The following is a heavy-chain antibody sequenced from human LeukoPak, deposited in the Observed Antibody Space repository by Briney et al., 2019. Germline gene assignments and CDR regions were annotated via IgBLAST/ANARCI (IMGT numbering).Heavy chain of an antibody. CDR3: VTPGLLWFGESEYFQH. V-gene: IGHV3-21*01. CDR1: GFTFSSYS. D-gene: IGHD3-10*01. CDR2: ISSSSSYI. Sequence: GGSLRLSCAASGFTFSSYSMNWVRQAPRKGLEWVSSISSSSSYIYYADSVKGRFTISRDNAKNSLYLQMNSLRAEDTAVYYCVTPGLLWFGESEYFQHRGQGTLVTVSS. J-gene: IGHJ1*01.